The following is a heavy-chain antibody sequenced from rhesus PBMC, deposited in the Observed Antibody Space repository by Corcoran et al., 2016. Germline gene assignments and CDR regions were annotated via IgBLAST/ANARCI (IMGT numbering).Heavy chain of an antibody. J-gene: IGHJ4*01. Sequence: QLQLQESGPGLVKPSETLSVTCAVSGGSSSSSYWSWIRQAPGKGLEWIGYIYGSGSSTNYNPSLKSRVTLSVATSKTQLSLKLSLVPAADTAVYYCASGSHCSGGVCYRYWGQGVLVTVSS. CDR2: IYGSGSST. V-gene: IGHV4-169*02. D-gene: IGHD2-39*02. CDR1: GGSSSSSY. CDR3: ASGSHCSGGVCYRY.